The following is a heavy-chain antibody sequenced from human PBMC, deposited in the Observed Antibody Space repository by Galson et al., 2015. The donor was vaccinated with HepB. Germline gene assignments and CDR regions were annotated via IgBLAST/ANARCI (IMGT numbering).Heavy chain of an antibody. D-gene: IGHD6-19*01. CDR3: ARSWSPQYSSGWSHFDY. V-gene: IGHV1-3*01. J-gene: IGHJ4*02. CDR2: INEGNGNT. CDR1: GYSFIKFA. Sequence: SVKVSCKASGYSFIKFAIHWVRQAPRQRLEWMGWINEGNGNTKYSQKFQGRVTITRDTSAGTGYMELRGLRSEDTAVFYCARSWSPQYSSGWSHFDYWGQGTLITVSS.